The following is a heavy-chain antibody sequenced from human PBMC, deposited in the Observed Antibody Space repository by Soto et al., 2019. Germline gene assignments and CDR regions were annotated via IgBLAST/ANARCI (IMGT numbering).Heavy chain of an antibody. V-gene: IGHV3-30*18. CDR1: GFTFSNYG. J-gene: IGHJ4*02. D-gene: IGHD2-15*01. CDR3: AQDRGSCTGGSCFYSIYY. CDR2: ISYDGSHK. Sequence: QVHLVESGGGAVQSGRSLRLSCAASGFTFSNYGIYWVRQAPGKGLEWVAVISYDGSHKDYVDSVKGRFTISRDNSKNTLYLQMNSLRPDDTAVYYCAQDRGSCTGGSCFYSIYYWGQGTLVTVSS.